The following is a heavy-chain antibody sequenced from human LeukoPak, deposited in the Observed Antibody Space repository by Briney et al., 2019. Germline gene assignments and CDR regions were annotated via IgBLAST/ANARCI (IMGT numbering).Heavy chain of an antibody. Sequence: ASVKVSCKASGYTFTGYYMHWVRQAPGQGLEWMGWINPNSGGTNYAQKFQGRVTMTRDTSISTAYMELSRLRSDDTAVYYCARWSSSIGSWNLVGLRWGQGTLVTVSS. CDR1: GYTFTGYY. D-gene: IGHD6-13*01. J-gene: IGHJ4*02. V-gene: IGHV1-2*02. CDR3: ARWSSSIGSWNLVGLR. CDR2: INPNSGGT.